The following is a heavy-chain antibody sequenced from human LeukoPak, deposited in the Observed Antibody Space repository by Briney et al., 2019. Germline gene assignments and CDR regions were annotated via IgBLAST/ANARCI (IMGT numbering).Heavy chain of an antibody. CDR3: ARGGNGYKWNQRRQFDY. Sequence: PGGSLRLSCAASGFTFSDFYMSWVRQAPGKVLEWIGEINHSGSTNYNPSLKSRVTISVDTSKNQFSLKLSSVTAADTAVYYCARGGNGYKWNQRRQFDYWGQGTLVTVSS. CDR2: INHSGST. J-gene: IGHJ4*02. V-gene: IGHV4-34*01. CDR1: GFTFSDFY. D-gene: IGHD1-20*01.